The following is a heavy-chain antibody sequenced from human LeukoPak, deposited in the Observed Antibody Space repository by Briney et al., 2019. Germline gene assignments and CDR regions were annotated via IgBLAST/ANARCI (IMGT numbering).Heavy chain of an antibody. Sequence: GGSLCLTCAASGFTLSYYGMHWVRQAPGKGLEWVAVSSQDGTKQYYADSVRGRFTISRDNSKKTLSLQMDSLRPEDTAVYDCAKVTTLRMVVTDPGGRGTIVTVSS. CDR1: GFTLSYYG. J-gene: IGHJ3*01. D-gene: IGHD4-17*01. CDR3: AKVTTLRMVVTDP. CDR2: SSQDGTKQ. V-gene: IGHV3-30*18.